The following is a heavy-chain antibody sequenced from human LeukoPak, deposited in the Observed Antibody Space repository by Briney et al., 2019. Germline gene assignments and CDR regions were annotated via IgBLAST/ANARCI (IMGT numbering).Heavy chain of an antibody. CDR1: GGSISSGSYY. V-gene: IGHV4-61*02. Sequence: PSETLSLTCTVSGGSISSGSYYWSWIRQPAGKGLEWIGRIYTSGSTNYNPSLKSRVTISVDTSENQFSLKLSSVTAADTAVYYCARAKWELLKYYFDYWGQGTLVTVSS. CDR3: ARAKWELLKYYFDY. D-gene: IGHD1-26*01. CDR2: IYTSGST. J-gene: IGHJ4*02.